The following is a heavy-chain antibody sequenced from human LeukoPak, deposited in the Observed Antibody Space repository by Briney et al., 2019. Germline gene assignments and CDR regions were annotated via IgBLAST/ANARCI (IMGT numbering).Heavy chain of an antibody. V-gene: IGHV4-39*01. D-gene: IGHD2/OR15-2a*01. CDR2: IYYSGST. CDR3: ARAFRARYFDL. J-gene: IGHJ2*01. Sequence: SETLSLTCTVSGVSISSSSYYWGWIRQPPGKGLEWIGIIYYSGSTYYNPSLKGRVTISVDTSKNQFSLKLSSVTAADTAVYYCARAFRARYFDLWGRGTLVTVSS. CDR1: GVSISSSSYY.